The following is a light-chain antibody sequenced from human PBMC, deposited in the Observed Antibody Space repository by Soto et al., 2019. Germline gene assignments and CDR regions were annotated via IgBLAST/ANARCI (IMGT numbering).Light chain of an antibody. CDR2: DVS. CDR3: CSYAGSFRV. CDR1: SSDVGGYNY. Sequence: QSVLTQPASVSGSPGQSITISCTGTSSDVGGYNYVSWYQQHPGKAPKLMIYDVSNWPSGVSNRFSGSKSGNTASLTISGLQAEDEADYYCCSYAGSFRVFGTGTKVTVL. J-gene: IGLJ1*01. V-gene: IGLV2-14*01.